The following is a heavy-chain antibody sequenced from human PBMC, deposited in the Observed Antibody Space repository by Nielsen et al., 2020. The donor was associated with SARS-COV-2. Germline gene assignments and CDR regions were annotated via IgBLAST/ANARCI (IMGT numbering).Heavy chain of an antibody. V-gene: IGHV4-59*01. CDR2: IYYSGST. Sequence: SETLSLTCTVSGGSISSYYWSWIRQPPGKGLEWIGYIYYSGSTNYNPSLKSRVTISVDTSKNQFSLTLSSVTAADTAVYYCARGTQWDCSGGSCYSYWFDPWGQGTLVTVSS. J-gene: IGHJ5*02. CDR1: GGSISSYY. CDR3: ARGTQWDCSGGSCYSYWFDP. D-gene: IGHD2-15*01.